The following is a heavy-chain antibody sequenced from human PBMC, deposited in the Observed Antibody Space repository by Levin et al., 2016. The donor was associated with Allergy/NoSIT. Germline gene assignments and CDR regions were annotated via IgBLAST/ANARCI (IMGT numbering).Heavy chain of an antibody. Sequence: WIRQPPGKGLEWVGRIKSKTDGGTTDYAAPVKGRFTISRDDSKNTLYLQMNSLKTEDTAVYYCTTEARQWLVLGVAYYFDYWGQGTLVTVSS. J-gene: IGHJ4*02. V-gene: IGHV3-15*01. CDR2: IKSKTDGGTT. D-gene: IGHD6-19*01. CDR3: TTEARQWLVLGVAYYFDY.